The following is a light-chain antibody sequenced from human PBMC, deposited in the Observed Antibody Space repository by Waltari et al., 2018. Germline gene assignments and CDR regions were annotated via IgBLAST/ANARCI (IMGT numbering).Light chain of an antibody. CDR2: KVT. V-gene: IGKV1-5*03. J-gene: IGKJ4*02. CDR1: QSISSR. Sequence: DMQMTKSPSTLSASVGDRGTITCRASQSISSRLAWYQQNPGKATQLLFYKVTRLEGGVPSRFSGSGSSTAFTLTIISLQPDDFATFYCQQYNSYSPLTFGVGTQVEIK. CDR3: QQYNSYSPLT.